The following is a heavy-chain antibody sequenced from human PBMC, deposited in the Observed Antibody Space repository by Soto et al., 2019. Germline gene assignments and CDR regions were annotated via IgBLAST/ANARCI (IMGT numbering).Heavy chain of an antibody. CDR2: ISSSGSTI. J-gene: IGHJ4*02. Sequence: GGSLRLSCAASGFTFSDYYMSWIRQAPGKGLEWVSYISSSGSTIYYADSVKGRFTISRDNAKNSLYLQMNSLRAEDTAVYYCARVSAPDYYDSSGYDYWGQGTLVTVSS. CDR3: ARVSAPDYYDSSGYDY. V-gene: IGHV3-11*01. CDR1: GFTFSDYY. D-gene: IGHD3-22*01.